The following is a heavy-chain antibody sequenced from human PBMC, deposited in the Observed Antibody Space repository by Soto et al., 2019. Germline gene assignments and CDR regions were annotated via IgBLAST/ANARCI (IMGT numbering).Heavy chain of an antibody. J-gene: IGHJ5*02. V-gene: IGHV1-69*13. Sequence: SVKVSCKASGGTFSSYAISWVRQAPGQGLEWMGGIIPIFGTANYAQKFQGRVTITADESTSTAYMELSSLRSEDTAVYYCARDPANYDILTGYYKSNWFDPWGQGTLVTVSS. CDR1: GGTFSSYA. D-gene: IGHD3-9*01. CDR3: ARDPANYDILTGYYKSNWFDP. CDR2: IIPIFGTA.